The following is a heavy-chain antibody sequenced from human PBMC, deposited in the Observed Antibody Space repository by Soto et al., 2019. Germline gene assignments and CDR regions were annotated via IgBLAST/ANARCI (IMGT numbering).Heavy chain of an antibody. CDR1: GYTFSSYD. J-gene: IGHJ5*02. CDR3: ARDYGGNSGWFDP. Sequence: QVQLVQSGAEVKRPGASVKVSCKASGYTFSSYDLNWVRQATGQGLEWIGWMSPNNGNTGYAQKFQGRVTMTTNTAMSTAYMELSSLTSEDTAVYYCARDYGGNSGWFDPWGQGTLVTVS. D-gene: IGHD4-17*01. V-gene: IGHV1-8*01. CDR2: MSPNNGNT.